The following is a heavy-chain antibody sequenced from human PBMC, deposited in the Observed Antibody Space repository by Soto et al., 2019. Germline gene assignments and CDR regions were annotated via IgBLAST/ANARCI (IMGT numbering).Heavy chain of an antibody. D-gene: IGHD3-10*01. CDR3: ARGKRGVSHLKVYFHGMDV. CDR2: IHHSGST. CDR1: GESFSGYY. J-gene: IGHJ6*02. Sequence: SETLSLTCGVSGESFSGYYWTWIRQAPGKGLEWLGEIHHSGSTNYNPSLKSRVTISIDTSKRQFSLKLSSVTAADTAVYYCARGKRGVSHLKVYFHGMDVWGQGTKVTVSS. V-gene: IGHV4-34*01.